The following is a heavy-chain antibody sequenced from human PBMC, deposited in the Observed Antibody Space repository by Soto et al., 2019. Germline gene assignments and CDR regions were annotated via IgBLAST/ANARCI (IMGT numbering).Heavy chain of an antibody. D-gene: IGHD1-26*01. Sequence: PSQTLSRNCAISGDSVSSNNAAWNWIRQSPSRVLEWLGRTYYRSKWYNDYAISVKSRITINPDTSKNQFSLQLNSVTPEDTAVYYCARGGSGSYYDELDYWGQGTLVTVSS. CDR2: TYYRSKWYN. J-gene: IGHJ4*02. CDR3: ARGGSGSYYDELDY. CDR1: GDSVSSNNAA. V-gene: IGHV6-1*01.